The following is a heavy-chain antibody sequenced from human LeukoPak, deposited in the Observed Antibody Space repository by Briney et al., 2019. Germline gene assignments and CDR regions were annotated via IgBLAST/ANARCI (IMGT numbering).Heavy chain of an antibody. D-gene: IGHD6-13*01. J-gene: IGHJ4*02. CDR1: GFTFSTFA. CDR3: ARLGIAAADDY. CDR2: IWYDGSNK. Sequence: TGGSLRLSCAASGFTFSTFAMSWVRQAPGKGLEWVAVIWYDGSNKYYADSVKGQFTISRDNSKNTLYLQMNSLRAEDTAVYYCARLGIAAADDYWGQGTLVTVSS. V-gene: IGHV3-33*08.